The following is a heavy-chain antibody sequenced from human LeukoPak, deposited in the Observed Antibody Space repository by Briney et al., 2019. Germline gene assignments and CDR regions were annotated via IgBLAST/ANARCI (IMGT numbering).Heavy chain of an antibody. V-gene: IGHV4-59*08. Sequence: RPSETLSLTCTVSGGSISSYYWSWIRQPPGKGLEWIGYIYYGGRTNYNPSLKSRVTISVDTSKNQFSLRLSSVTAADTAVYYCARVQADGYNPKFDPWGQGTLVTVSS. D-gene: IGHD5-24*01. J-gene: IGHJ5*02. CDR3: ARVQADGYNPKFDP. CDR1: GGSISSYY. CDR2: IYYGGRT.